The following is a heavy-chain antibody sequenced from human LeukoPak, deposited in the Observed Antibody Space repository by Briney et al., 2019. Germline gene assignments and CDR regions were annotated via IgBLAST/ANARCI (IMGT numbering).Heavy chain of an antibody. V-gene: IGHV3-7*04. CDR1: GFTFSSYW. CDR3: ARGTIAAAGYYYFDY. Sequence: PGGFLRLSCAASGFTFSSYWMSWVRQAPGKGLEWVANIKQDGSEKYYVDPVKGRFTISRDNAKNSLYLQMNSLRAEDTAVYYCARGTIAAAGYYYFDYWGQGTQVTVSS. J-gene: IGHJ4*02. CDR2: IKQDGSEK. D-gene: IGHD6-13*01.